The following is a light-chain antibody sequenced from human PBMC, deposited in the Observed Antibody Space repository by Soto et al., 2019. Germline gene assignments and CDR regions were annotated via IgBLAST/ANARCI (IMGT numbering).Light chain of an antibody. CDR2: LGS. V-gene: IGKV2-28*01. J-gene: IGKJ1*01. Sequence: EIVMTQSPLSLPVTPGEPASISCRSSQSLLQSNGNTHWDWYLQKPGQSPQLLIYLGSNRASGVTDRLSGSGTGTDFTLKISRVEAEDVGVYYCMQALQTPWTFGQGTRVEIK. CDR1: QSLLQSNGNTH. CDR3: MQALQTPWT.